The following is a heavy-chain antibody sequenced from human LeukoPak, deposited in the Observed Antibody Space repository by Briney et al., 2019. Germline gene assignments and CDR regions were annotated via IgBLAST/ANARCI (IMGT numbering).Heavy chain of an antibody. V-gene: IGHV3-21*01. CDR1: GFTFSSYS. D-gene: IGHD3/OR15-3a*01. J-gene: IGHJ4*02. CDR3: ARELDYDGPNGVDY. Sequence: GGSLRLSCAASGFTFSSYSMSWVRQAAGKGREWGSSISSSSSNIYYADSVKGRFTISRDNAKNSLYLQMNSLRAEDTAVYYCARELDYDGPNGVDYWGQGTLVTVSS. CDR2: ISSSSSNI.